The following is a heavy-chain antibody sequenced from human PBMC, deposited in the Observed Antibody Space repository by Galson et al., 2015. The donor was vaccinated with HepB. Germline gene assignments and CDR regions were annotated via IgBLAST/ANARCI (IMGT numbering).Heavy chain of an antibody. CDR2: IIPIFGTA. V-gene: IGHV1-69*13. CDR3: ARAPPYYGGNSYFDY. CDR1: GGTFSSYA. Sequence: SVKVSCKASGGTFSSYAISWVRQAPGQGLEWMGGIIPIFGTANYAQKFQGRVTITADESTSTAYMELSSLRSEDTAVYYCARAPPYYGGNSYFDYWGQGTLVTVSS. J-gene: IGHJ4*02. D-gene: IGHD4-23*01.